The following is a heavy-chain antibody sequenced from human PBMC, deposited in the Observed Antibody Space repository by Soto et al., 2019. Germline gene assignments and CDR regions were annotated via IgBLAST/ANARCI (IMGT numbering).Heavy chain of an antibody. D-gene: IGHD3-16*01. CDR1: GVTFSSYA. CDR3: SKDGSLDGGGGES. Sequence: QVQLVQSGAELKKPGSSVKVSCSASGVTFSSYAFTWVRQAPGQGLEWMGNIIPVFRTSNYAQGFQGRLTISADESSNTIYLELSSLRSEDTAVYFCSKDGSLDGGGGESWGQGTLVIVSS. J-gene: IGHJ4*02. V-gene: IGHV1-69*18. CDR2: IIPVFRTS.